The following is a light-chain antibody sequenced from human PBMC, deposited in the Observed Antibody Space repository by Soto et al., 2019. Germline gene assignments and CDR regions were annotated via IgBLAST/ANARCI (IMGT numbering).Light chain of an antibody. V-gene: IGLV1-40*01. CDR1: SSNIGAGYD. CDR2: ADN. J-gene: IGLJ2*01. Sequence: LTQTPSVSGAPGQKITMSCTGSSSNIGAGYDVHWYQQVPGAAPRLLIYADNNRPSGVPDRFSASKSGTSASLAITGLQGEDEANYYCQSYDTSLSGVIFGAGTQLTVL. CDR3: QSYDTSLSGVI.